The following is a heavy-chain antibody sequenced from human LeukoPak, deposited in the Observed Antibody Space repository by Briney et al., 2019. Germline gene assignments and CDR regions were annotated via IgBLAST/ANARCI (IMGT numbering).Heavy chain of an antibody. CDR1: GFTFRNYD. D-gene: IGHD3-10*01. CDR3: AKRGAYFGGFDY. V-gene: IGHV3-23*01. Sequence: GGSLRLSCAASGFTFRNYDMSWVRQAPGKGLEWVSAVSGSGDDTYYADSVKGRFTISGDHSKSTLYLQMNSLRAEDTAVYYCAKRGAYFGGFDYWGQGTLVTVSS. J-gene: IGHJ4*02. CDR2: VSGSGDDT.